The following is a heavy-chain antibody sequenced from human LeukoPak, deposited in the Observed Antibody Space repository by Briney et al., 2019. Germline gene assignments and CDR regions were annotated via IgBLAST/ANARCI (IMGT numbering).Heavy chain of an antibody. Sequence: ASVKVSCKASGYTFTSYYMHWVRQAPGQGLEWMGIINPSGGSTSYAQKFQGRVTMTRDTSTSTVYMELSSLRSEDTAVYYCARDETNCSSTSCYPSNWFGPWGQGTLVTVSS. CDR3: ARDETNCSSTSCYPSNWFGP. J-gene: IGHJ5*02. CDR2: INPSGGST. V-gene: IGHV1-46*01. D-gene: IGHD2-2*01. CDR1: GYTFTSYY.